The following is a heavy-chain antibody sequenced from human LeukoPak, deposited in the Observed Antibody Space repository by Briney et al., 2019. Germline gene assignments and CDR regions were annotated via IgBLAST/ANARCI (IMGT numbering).Heavy chain of an antibody. CDR1: GFTFSIYA. V-gene: IGHV3-23*01. J-gene: IGHJ4*02. D-gene: IGHD3-22*01. Sequence: GGSLRLSCAASGFTFSIYAMSWVRQAPGKGLQWVSSITSSGDGTYYADSVKGRFTIPRDNSENMLYLQMNSLRVEDTAVYFCAKGRPNYYGSNGHYYRRDGDYWGQGTLVTVSS. CDR3: AKGRPNYYGSNGHYYRRDGDY. CDR2: ITSSGDGT.